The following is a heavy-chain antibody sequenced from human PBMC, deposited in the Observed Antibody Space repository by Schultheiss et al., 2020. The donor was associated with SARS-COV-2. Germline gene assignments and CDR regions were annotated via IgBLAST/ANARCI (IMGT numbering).Heavy chain of an antibody. CDR2: IYYSGST. D-gene: IGHD2-2*01. J-gene: IGHJ5*02. Sequence: SETLSLTCTVSGGSISSYYWSWIRQPPGKGLEWIGYIYYSGSTNYNPSLRSRVTISVDTSKNQFSLKLNSVTAADTAVYYCTSLSTSWNWFDPWGQGTLVTVSS. CDR3: TSLSTSWNWFDP. V-gene: IGHV4-59*01. CDR1: GGSISSYY.